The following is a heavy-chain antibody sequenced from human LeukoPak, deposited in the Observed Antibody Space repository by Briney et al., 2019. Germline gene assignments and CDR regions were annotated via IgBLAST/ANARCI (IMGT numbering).Heavy chain of an antibody. Sequence: GGSLRLSCAASGFIFTSYWMSWVRQAPGKGLEWVANIKQDGSEKYYVDSVKGRFTISRDNAKNSLFLQMSILRAEDTAVYYCARHVRFEGVDYWGQGTLVTVSS. V-gene: IGHV3-7*01. CDR1: GFIFTSYW. D-gene: IGHD3-3*01. CDR3: ARHVRFEGVDY. J-gene: IGHJ4*02. CDR2: IKQDGSEK.